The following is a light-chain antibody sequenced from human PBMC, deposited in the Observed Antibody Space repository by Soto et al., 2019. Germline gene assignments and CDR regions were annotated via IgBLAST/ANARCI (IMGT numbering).Light chain of an antibody. Sequence: NFMLTQRHSVSESPGKTVTISCTRSSGSIASNYVQWYQQRPGSSPTTVIYEDNQRPSGVPDRFSGSIDSSSNSASLTISXXXXXXXXXXYCQXYDSSNLWVFGGGTKVTVL. V-gene: IGLV6-57*01. J-gene: IGLJ3*02. CDR3: QXYDSSNLWV. CDR2: EDN. CDR1: SGSIASNY.